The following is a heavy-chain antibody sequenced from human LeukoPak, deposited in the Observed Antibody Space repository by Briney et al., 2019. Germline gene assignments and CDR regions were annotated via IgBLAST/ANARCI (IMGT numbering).Heavy chain of an antibody. CDR3: ARGRGMTTIDD. CDR2: IYYSGST. V-gene: IGHV4-39*01. CDR1: GGSISSSSYY. Sequence: SETLSLTCTVSGGSISSSSYYWGWIRQPPGKGLEWIGSIYYSGSTYYNPSLKSRVTISVDTSKNQFSLKLSSVTAADTAVYYCARGRGMTTIDDWGQGTLVTVSS. D-gene: IGHD4-17*01. J-gene: IGHJ4*02.